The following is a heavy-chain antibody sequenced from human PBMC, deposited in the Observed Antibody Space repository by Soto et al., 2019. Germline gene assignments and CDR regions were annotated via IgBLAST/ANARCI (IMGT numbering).Heavy chain of an antibody. Sequence: EVQLVESGGGLVQPGGSLRLSCAASGFTFSTYWVHWVRQAPGKGLVWVSRINSDGSSTGYADSVKGRFTISRDNANNTLYLQMNNLRADDTAVYYCAKGGAGSGWYDYWGQGTLVTVSS. CDR2: INSDGSST. V-gene: IGHV3-74*01. D-gene: IGHD6-13*01. CDR3: AKGGAGSGWYDY. CDR1: GFTFSTYW. J-gene: IGHJ4*02.